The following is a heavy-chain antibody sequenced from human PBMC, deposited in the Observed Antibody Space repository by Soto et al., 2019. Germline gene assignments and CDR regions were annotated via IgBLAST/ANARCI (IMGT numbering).Heavy chain of an antibody. D-gene: IGHD1-26*01. Sequence: GGSLRLSCAASGFTFSSYGMHWVRQAPGKGLEWVAVISYDGSNKYYADSVKGRFTISRDNSKNTLYLQMNSLRAEDTAVYYCAKDRELSCWFDPWGQGTLVTVSS. CDR2: ISYDGSNK. CDR3: AKDRELSCWFDP. CDR1: GFTFSSYG. V-gene: IGHV3-30*18. J-gene: IGHJ5*02.